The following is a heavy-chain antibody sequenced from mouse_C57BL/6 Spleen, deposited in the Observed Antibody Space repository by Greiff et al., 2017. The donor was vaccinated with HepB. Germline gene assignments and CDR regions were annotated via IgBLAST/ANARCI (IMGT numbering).Heavy chain of an antibody. J-gene: IGHJ4*01. Sequence: EVQVVESGGGLVKPGGSLKLSCAASGFTFSDYGMHWVRQAPEKGLEWVAYISSGSSTIYYADTVKGRFTISRDNAKNTLFLQMTSLRSEDTAMYYCARRGTSLDYYAMDYWGQGTSVTVSS. D-gene: IGHD5-1*01. CDR3: ARRGTSLDYYAMDY. V-gene: IGHV5-17*01. CDR2: ISSGSSTI. CDR1: GFTFSDYG.